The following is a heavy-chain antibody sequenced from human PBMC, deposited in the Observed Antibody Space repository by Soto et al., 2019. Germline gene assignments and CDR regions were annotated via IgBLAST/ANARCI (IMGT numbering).Heavy chain of an antibody. Sequence: SVKVSCKASGGTFSSYTISWVRQAPGQGLEWMGRIIPILGIANYVQKFQGRVTITADKSTSTAYMELSSLRSEDTAVYYCARDQRSSGWYDYYYYGMDVWGQGITVTVSS. D-gene: IGHD6-19*01. CDR2: IIPILGIA. V-gene: IGHV1-69*04. CDR1: GGTFSSYT. CDR3: ARDQRSSGWYDYYYYGMDV. J-gene: IGHJ6*02.